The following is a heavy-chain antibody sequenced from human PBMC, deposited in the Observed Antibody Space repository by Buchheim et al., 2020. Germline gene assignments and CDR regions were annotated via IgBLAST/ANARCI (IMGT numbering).Heavy chain of an antibody. CDR2: INSDGSST. CDR3: ARDPLLNGGTLDY. Sequence: VQLVESGGGLVQPGGSLRLSCAASGFTFSDLWMHWVRQTPGKGLMWVSRINSDGSSTTYGESVKGRSTVYRDNAKNTLYLQMNSLRAEDTGVYYCARDPLLNGGTLDYWGQGT. J-gene: IGHJ4*02. D-gene: IGHD1-1*01. CDR1: GFTFSDLW. V-gene: IGHV3-74*01.